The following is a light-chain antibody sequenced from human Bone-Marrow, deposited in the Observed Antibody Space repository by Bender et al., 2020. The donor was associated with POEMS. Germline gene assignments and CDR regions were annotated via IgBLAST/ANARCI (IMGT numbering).Light chain of an antibody. CDR1: SSNIGAHA. CDR3: AVWDDSLNGWV. J-gene: IGLJ3*02. Sequence: QSVLTQPPSASGTPGQRVTIPCFGGSSNIGAHAVNWYQHLPGTAPKLLIYSSHRRPSEVPDRFSGSRSGTSASLAISGLQSEDEADYYCAVWDDSLNGWVFGGGTKLTVL. V-gene: IGLV1-44*01. CDR2: SSH.